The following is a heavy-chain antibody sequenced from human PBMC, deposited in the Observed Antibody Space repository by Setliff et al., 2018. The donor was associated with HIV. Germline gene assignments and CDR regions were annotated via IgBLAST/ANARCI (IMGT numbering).Heavy chain of an antibody. CDR2: MNPNSGNT. CDR3: ARVRRGSSWTLTTLRTFDY. CDR1: GYTFSSYD. V-gene: IGHV1-8*02. J-gene: IGHJ4*02. D-gene: IGHD4-17*01. Sequence: ASVKVSCKASGYTFSSYDINWVRQATGQGLEWMGWMNPNSGNTGYAQKFQGRVTMTRNTSISTAYMELSSLRFEETAVYYCARVRRGSSWTLTTLRTFDYWGQGTLVTVSS.